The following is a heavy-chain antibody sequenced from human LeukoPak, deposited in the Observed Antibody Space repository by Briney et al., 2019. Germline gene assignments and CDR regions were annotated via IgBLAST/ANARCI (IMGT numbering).Heavy chain of an antibody. CDR1: GGTFSKFG. CDR2: IIPMFGAA. Sequence: SVKVSCKASGGTFSKFGISWVRQAPGEGLEWMGGIIPMFGAANYAQKFQGRVTITTDESTTTAHMELISLTSDDTAAYFCATEGPNYYMDVWGKGTTVTVSS. V-gene: IGHV1-69*05. CDR3: ATEGPNYYMDV. J-gene: IGHJ6*03.